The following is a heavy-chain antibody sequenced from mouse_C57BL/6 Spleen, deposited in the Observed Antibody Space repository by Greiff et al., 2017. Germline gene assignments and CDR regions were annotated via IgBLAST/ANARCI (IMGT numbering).Heavy chain of an antibody. D-gene: IGHD2-3*01. J-gene: IGHJ3*01. CDR3: ARSLYDSAWFAY. V-gene: IGHV2-2*01. Sequence: VKLVESGPGLVQPSQSLSITCTVSGFSLTSYGVHWVRQSPGKGLEWLGVIWSGGSTDYNAAFISRLSISKENSKSQVFFKMNSLQADDTAIYYCARSLYDSAWFAYWGQGTLVTVSA. CDR2: IWSGGST. CDR1: GFSLTSYG.